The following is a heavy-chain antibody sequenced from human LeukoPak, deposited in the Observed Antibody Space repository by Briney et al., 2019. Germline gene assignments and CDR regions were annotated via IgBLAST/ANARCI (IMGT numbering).Heavy chain of an antibody. CDR1: GGSISSNNY. J-gene: IGHJ6*03. CDR3: ARLAFDDYDSFYMDV. V-gene: IGHV4-39*01. Sequence: PSETLSLTCTVSGGSISSNNYWGWIRQPPGKGLEWIGSICYSGSTYYNPSLKSRVTMSVDTSKNQFSLKLSSVTAADTAVYYCARLAFDDYDSFYMDVWGKGTTVTISS. CDR2: ICYSGST.